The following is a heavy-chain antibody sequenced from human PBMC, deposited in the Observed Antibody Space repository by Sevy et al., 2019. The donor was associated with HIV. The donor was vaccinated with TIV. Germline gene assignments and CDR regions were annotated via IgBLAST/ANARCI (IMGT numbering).Heavy chain of an antibody. D-gene: IGHD5-12*01. CDR2: ISSSSSYI. V-gene: IGHV3-21*01. Sequence: GGSLRLSCAASGFTFSSYSMNWVRQAPGKGLEWVSSISSSSSYIYYADSVKGRFTISRDNAKNSLYLQMNSLRAEDTAVYYCARAGTSGRDGYNYLGYWGQGTLVTVSS. CDR1: GFTFSSYS. CDR3: ARAGTSGRDGYNYLGY. J-gene: IGHJ4*02.